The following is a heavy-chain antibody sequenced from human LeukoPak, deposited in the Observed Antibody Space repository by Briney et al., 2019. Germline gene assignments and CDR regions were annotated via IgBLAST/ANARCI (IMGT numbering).Heavy chain of an antibody. D-gene: IGHD5-18*01. J-gene: IGHJ4*02. CDR2: IYYSGST. Sequence: SETLPLTCTVSGGSISSSSYYWGWIRQPPGKGLEWIGSIYYSGSTYYNPSLKSRVTISVDTSKNQFSLKLSSVTAADTAVYYCAIRGYSYGLDYWGQGTLVTVSS. CDR3: AIRGYSYGLDY. CDR1: GGSISSSSYY. V-gene: IGHV4-39*01.